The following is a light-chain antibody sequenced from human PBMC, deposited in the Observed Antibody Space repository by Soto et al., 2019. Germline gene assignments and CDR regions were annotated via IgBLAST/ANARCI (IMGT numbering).Light chain of an antibody. J-gene: IGLJ2*01. CDR3: QSYDSSLSGSK. CDR1: SSNIGAGYD. V-gene: IGLV1-40*01. Sequence: QSVLTQPPSVSGAPGQRVTISCTGSSSNIGAGYDVHWYQQLPGTAPKLLIYGNSNRPSGVPDRFSGSKSGTSASLAITGLQAEDEADYYCQSYDSSLSGSKFGGGTKVIVL. CDR2: GNS.